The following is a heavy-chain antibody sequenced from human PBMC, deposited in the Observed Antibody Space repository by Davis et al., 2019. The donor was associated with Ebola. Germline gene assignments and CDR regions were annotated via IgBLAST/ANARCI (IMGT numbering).Heavy chain of an antibody. CDR3: ARGWLRSGMDV. J-gene: IGHJ6*04. V-gene: IGHV6-1*01. Sequence: HSQTPSLTRAISGDSVSIGGWNWIRQSPSRGLEWLGRTYYNSKWYHDYAVSVISRITINPDTSKNQFSLQLNSVTPEDTAVYYCARGWLRSGMDVWGKGTTVTVSS. D-gene: IGHD6-19*01. CDR2: TYYNSKWYH. CDR1: GDSVSIGG.